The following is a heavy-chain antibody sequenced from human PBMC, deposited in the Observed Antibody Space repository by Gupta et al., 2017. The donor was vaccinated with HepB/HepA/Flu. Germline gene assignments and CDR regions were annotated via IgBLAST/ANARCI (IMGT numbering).Heavy chain of an antibody. CDR2: INRRWCET. D-gene: IGHD2-21*01. CDR3: VTPNARTYDFES. V-gene: IGHV1-2*02. J-gene: IGHJ4*02. Sequence: QVLFKQSGAAIKKPGPSSKVSCDASGYIFTFYYLYWVSKAPGQGIEWKGWINRRWCETKYAQKFQDRITRARDRDVSKDYMQINRQKAEDASVAVCVTPNARTYDFESWGQGTLVTVSS. CDR1: GYIFTFYY.